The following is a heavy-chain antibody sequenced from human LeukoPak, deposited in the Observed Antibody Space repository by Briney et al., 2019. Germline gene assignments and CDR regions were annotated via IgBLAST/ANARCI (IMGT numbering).Heavy chain of an antibody. CDR3: VRDHYDTNGYHPFDS. CDR1: GFTFDDYA. J-gene: IGHJ4*02. CDR2: ISWNSGSI. V-gene: IGHV3-9*01. D-gene: IGHD3-22*01. Sequence: PGRSLRLSCAASGFTFDDYAMHWVRQAPGKGLEWVSGISWNSGSIGYADSVKGRFTISRDNAKNTLYLHMNRLSAEDTAVYYCVRDHYDTNGYHPFDSWGQGTLVAVAS.